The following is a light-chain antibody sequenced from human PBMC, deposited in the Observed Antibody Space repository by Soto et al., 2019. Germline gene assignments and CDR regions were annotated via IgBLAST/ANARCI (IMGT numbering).Light chain of an antibody. CDR3: QHRSNWPMYT. J-gene: IGKJ2*01. Sequence: EIVLTQSPATLSLSPGERATLSCRASQSVSRYLAWYQQKPGQAPRLLIYDASNRATDIPAKFSGSGSGTDFTLTISSIDPEDFTVYYCQHRSNWPMYTFGQGTKLEIK. CDR1: QSVSRY. V-gene: IGKV3-11*01. CDR2: DAS.